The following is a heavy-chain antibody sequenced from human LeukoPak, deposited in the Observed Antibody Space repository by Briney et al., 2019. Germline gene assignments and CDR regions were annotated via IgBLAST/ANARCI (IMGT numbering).Heavy chain of an antibody. CDR2: IIPIFGTP. D-gene: IGHD5-18*01. CDR1: GGSFSNYA. J-gene: IGHJ2*01. Sequence: GASVKVSCKASGGSFSNYAISWVRQAPGQGLEWMGAIIPIFGTPNYAQKFQDRVTITADESTNTAYMELSSLRSEDTAVYYCATVFDLIHLSEGYFDLWGRGTLVTVSS. V-gene: IGHV1-69*13. CDR3: ATVFDLIHLSEGYFDL.